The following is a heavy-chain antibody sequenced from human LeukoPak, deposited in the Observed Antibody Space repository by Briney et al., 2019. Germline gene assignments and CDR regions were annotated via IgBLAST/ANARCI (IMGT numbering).Heavy chain of an antibody. CDR1: GFTFRTYA. Sequence: GGSLRLSYTASGFTFRTYAMNWVRQAPGKGLEWLSGISGSGNGTYYADSVKGRFTISRDNSKNMVYLQMNSLTVEDAATYYCAKRTMSASDSWGQGTLLIVSS. V-gene: IGHV3-23*01. CDR3: AKRTMSASDS. J-gene: IGHJ4*02. CDR2: ISGSGNGT. D-gene: IGHD5-24*01.